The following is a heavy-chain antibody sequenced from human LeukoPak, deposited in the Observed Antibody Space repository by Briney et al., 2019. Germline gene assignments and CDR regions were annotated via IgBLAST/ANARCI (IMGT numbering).Heavy chain of an antibody. CDR3: AKEGTAMVGSYFDY. CDR2: ISYDGGGK. CDR1: GFXFSSYG. J-gene: IGHJ4*02. D-gene: IGHD5-18*01. V-gene: IGHV3-30*18. Sequence: GGSLRLSCAASGFXFSSYGMHWVRQAPGKGLEGVAVISYDGGGKFSADSVKGRFTISRDNSKNTLYLQMSSLRAEDTAVYYCAKEGTAMVGSYFDYWGQGALVTVSS.